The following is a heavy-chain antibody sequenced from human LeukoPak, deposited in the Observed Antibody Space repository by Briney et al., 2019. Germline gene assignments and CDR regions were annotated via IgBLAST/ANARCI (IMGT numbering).Heavy chain of an antibody. D-gene: IGHD3-10*01. CDR2: FDPEDGET. CDR3: ATDFLGRPYYGSGSYYQTNDY. CDR1: GYTLTELS. V-gene: IGHV1-24*01. Sequence: ASVKVSCKVSGYTLTELSMHWVRQAPGKGLEWMGGFDPEDGETIYAQKFQGRVTMTEDTSTDTAYMELSSLGSEDTAVYYCATDFLGRPYYGSGSYYQTNDYWGQGTLVTVSS. J-gene: IGHJ4*02.